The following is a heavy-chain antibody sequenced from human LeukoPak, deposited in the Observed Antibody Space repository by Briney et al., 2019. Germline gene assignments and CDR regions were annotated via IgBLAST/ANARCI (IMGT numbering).Heavy chain of an antibody. V-gene: IGHV4-59*01. D-gene: IGHD3-3*01. J-gene: IGHJ4*02. CDR1: GGSISSYY. CDR3: ASGTGFWSGYIHLDY. Sequence: TPSETLSLTCTVSGGSISSYYWSWIRQPPGKGLEWIGYIYYSGSTNYNPSLKSRVTISVDTSKNQFSLKLSSVTAADTAVYYCASGTGFWSGYIHLDYWGQGTLVTVSS. CDR2: IYYSGST.